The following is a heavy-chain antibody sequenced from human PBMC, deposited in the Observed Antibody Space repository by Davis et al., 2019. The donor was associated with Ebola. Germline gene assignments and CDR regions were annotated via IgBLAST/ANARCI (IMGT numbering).Heavy chain of an antibody. Sequence: PGGSLRLSCTVSGGSISSHYWSWIRQPPGKGLEWIGYIYDSGSTNYNPSLKSRVTISVDTSKNQFSLNLSSVTAADTAVYYCARVYWYDSSAYSYLDSWGQGALVTVSS. CDR2: IYDSGST. J-gene: IGHJ4*02. CDR3: ARVYWYDSSAYSYLDS. CDR1: GGSISSHY. D-gene: IGHD3-22*01. V-gene: IGHV4-59*11.